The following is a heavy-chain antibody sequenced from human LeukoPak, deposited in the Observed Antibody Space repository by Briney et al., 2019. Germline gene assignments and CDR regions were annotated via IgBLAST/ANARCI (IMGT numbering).Heavy chain of an antibody. V-gene: IGHV3-23*01. CDR1: GSTFSSYA. CDR2: ISGSGGST. J-gene: IGHJ6*02. Sequence: GGSLRLSCAASGSTFSSYAMSWVRQAPGKGLEWVSAISGSGGSTYYADSVKGRFTISRDNSKNTLYLQMNSLRAEDTAVYYCALQRGYSPFDYYGMDVWGQGTTVTVSS. CDR3: ALQRGYSPFDYYGMDV. D-gene: IGHD5-18*01.